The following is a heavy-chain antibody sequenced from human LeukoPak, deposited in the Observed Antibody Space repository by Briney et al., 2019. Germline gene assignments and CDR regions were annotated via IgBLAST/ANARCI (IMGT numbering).Heavy chain of an antibody. V-gene: IGHV1-2*02. Sequence: ASVNVSCKASGYTFTTYYLHWVRQAPGQGLEWMAWINPNSCGTKYAQKFQGRVTLTRDTSISTVYMELSRLIFDDTAVYYRATAIPSGWSLYWGQGTLVTVSS. D-gene: IGHD6-19*01. J-gene: IGHJ4*02. CDR1: GYTFTTYY. CDR3: ATAIPSGWSLY. CDR2: INPNSCGT.